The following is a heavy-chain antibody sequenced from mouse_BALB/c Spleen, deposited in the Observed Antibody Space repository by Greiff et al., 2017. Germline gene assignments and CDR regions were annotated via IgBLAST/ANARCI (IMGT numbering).Heavy chain of an antibody. V-gene: IGHV1S81*02. CDR3: ARGSLYYFDD. CDR1: GYTFTSYC. CDR2: INPSNGRT. Sequence: QVQLKESGAELVKPGASVKLSCKASGYTFTSYCMHWVKQRPGQGLEWIGEINPSNGRTNYNEKFKSKATLTVDKSSSTAYMQLSSLTSEDSAVYYCARGSLYYFDDGGQGTTLTVSS. J-gene: IGHJ2*01.